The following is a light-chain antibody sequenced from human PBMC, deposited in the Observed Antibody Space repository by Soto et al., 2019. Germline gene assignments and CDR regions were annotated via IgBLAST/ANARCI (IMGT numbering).Light chain of an antibody. Sequence: QSALTQPSSVSGSPGQSVPISCTGTSSDVGGYNYVSWYQQHPGKAPKLMIYDVSKRPSGVPDRFSGSKSGNTASLTISGLQADDEADYYCCSYAGSYTPVVFGGGTKLTVL. CDR3: CSYAGSYTPVV. CDR1: SSDVGGYNY. V-gene: IGLV2-11*01. J-gene: IGLJ2*01. CDR2: DVS.